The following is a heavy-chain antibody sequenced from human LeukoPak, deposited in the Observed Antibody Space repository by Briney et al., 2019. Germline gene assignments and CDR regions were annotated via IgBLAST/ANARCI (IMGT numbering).Heavy chain of an antibody. V-gene: IGHV4-34*01. J-gene: IGHJ5*02. D-gene: IGHD3-3*01. CDR2: INHSGST. CDR1: GGSFRGYY. Sequence: SETLSLTCAVYGGSFRGYYWSWIREPPGKGLEWSGDINHSGSTNYNPSLKSRVTISVDTSKNQFPLKLSSVTAADTAVYYCARDFYDFWSGYYGRWFDPWGQGTLVTVSS. CDR3: ARDFYDFWSGYYGRWFDP.